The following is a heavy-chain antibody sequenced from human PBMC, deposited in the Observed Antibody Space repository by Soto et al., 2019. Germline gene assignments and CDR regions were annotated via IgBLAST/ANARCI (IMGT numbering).Heavy chain of an antibody. CDR2: IYHTGTT. CDR3: TRVPLDYTYGPDF. CDR1: GSSMSDYY. J-gene: IGHJ4*02. V-gene: IGHV4-59*01. Sequence: QVQLQESGPGLVKPSGTLSLTCHVSGSSMSDYYWSWIRQSPGKGLEWFGYIYHTGTTNYNPSLKSRVTMSIDTSSNQFSLRVRSVTAADTAVYFCTRVPLDYTYGPDFWGQGTLVTVSS. D-gene: IGHD5-18*01.